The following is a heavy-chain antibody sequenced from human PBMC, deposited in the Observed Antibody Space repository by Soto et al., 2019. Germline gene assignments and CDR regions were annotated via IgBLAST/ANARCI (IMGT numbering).Heavy chain of an antibody. J-gene: IGHJ4*02. D-gene: IGHD2-21*02. V-gene: IGHV1-8*01. Sequence: QVQLVQSGAEVKKPGASVKVSCKASGYMFSNYGIIWVRQATGQGLEWMGWMNPDSDKTDYAQKFQGRVTMTGNTSISTAYMELTALTYEDTAIYYCARPGARYCGGDCYSSHWGQGTLVTVSS. CDR3: ARPGARYCGGDCYSSH. CDR1: GYMFSNYG. CDR2: MNPDSDKT.